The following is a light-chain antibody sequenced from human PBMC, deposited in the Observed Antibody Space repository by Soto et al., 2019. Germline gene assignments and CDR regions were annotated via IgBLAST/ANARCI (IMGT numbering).Light chain of an antibody. Sequence: EIVLTQSPGTLSLSPGERATLSCRASQSVSSSYLAWYQQKPGQAPRLLIYDTSSRATGIPDSFSGSGSGTDFTLAISRLESEDFAVYYCQQCGSSPSFGQGTKVELK. CDR3: QQCGSSPS. J-gene: IGKJ1*01. CDR2: DTS. CDR1: QSVSSSY. V-gene: IGKV3-20*01.